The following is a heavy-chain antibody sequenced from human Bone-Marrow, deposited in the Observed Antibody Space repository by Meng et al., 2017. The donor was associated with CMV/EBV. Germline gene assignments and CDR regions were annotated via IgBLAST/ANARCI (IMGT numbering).Heavy chain of an antibody. CDR3: ARLRGYSGYVDY. D-gene: IGHD5-12*01. J-gene: IGHJ4*02. V-gene: IGHV4-59*08. CDR2: IYYSGST. CDR1: GGSISSYY. Sequence: SETLSLTCTVSGGSISSYYWSWIRQPPGKGLEWIGYIYYSGSTNYNPSLRSRVTISVDTSKNQFSLKLSSVTAADTAVYYCARLRGYSGYVDYWGQGTLVTVSS.